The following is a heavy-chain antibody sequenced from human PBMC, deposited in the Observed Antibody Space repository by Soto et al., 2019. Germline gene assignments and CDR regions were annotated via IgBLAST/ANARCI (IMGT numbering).Heavy chain of an antibody. J-gene: IGHJ4*02. CDR3: ARDYSNYGSPDYFDY. V-gene: IGHV3-48*03. CDR2: ISSSGSTI. D-gene: IGHD4-4*01. CDR1: GFTFSSYE. Sequence: EVQLVESGGGLVQPGGSLRLSCAASGFTFSSYEMNWVRQAPGKGLEWVSYISSSGSTIYYADSVKGRFTISRDNAKNSLYLQMNSLSAEDTAVYYCARDYSNYGSPDYFDYWGQGTLVTVSS.